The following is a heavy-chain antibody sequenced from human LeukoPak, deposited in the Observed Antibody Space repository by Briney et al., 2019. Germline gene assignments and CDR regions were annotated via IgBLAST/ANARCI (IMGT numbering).Heavy chain of an antibody. CDR2: ISSDGHVE. Sequence: SGGSLRLSCVASGFTFSSYTMNWVRQAPGKGLEWVSHISSDGHVERYVDSVRGRFSMSRDNAKDLLFLQMNDLGAEDTAVYYCARDTLNGPFVISLDYWGQGALVTVSS. V-gene: IGHV3-48*04. J-gene: IGHJ4*02. D-gene: IGHD3-9*01. CDR3: ARDTLNGPFVISLDY. CDR1: GFTFSSYT.